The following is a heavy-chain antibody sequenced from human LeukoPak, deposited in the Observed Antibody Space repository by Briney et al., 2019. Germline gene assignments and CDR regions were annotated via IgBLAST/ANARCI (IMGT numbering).Heavy chain of an antibody. Sequence: GGSLRLSCAASGFTFSSYGMHWVRQAPGKGLEWVAVISYDGSNKYYADSVKGRFTISRDNSKNTLYLQMNSLRAEDTAVYYCAKRLSAAGNYGMDVWGQGTTVTVSS. CDR2: ISYDGSNK. J-gene: IGHJ6*02. CDR3: AKRLSAAGNYGMDV. V-gene: IGHV3-30*18. D-gene: IGHD6-13*01. CDR1: GFTFSSYG.